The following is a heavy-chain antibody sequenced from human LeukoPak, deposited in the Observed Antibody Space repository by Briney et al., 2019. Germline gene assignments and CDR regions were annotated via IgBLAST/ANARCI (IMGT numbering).Heavy chain of an antibody. Sequence: ASVKVSCKASGYTFTGYYMHWVRQAPGHGREWMGRINPNSGGTNYAQKFQGRVTMTRDTSISAAYMELSRLRSDDTAVYYCASYDSSGTWGQGTLVTVSS. CDR2: INPNSGGT. V-gene: IGHV1-2*06. D-gene: IGHD3-22*01. CDR1: GYTFTGYY. J-gene: IGHJ5*02. CDR3: ASYDSSGT.